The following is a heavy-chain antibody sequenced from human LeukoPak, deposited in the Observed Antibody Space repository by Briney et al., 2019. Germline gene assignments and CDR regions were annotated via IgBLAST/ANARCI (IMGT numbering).Heavy chain of an antibody. Sequence: PGGSLRLSCAASGLTFSTYWMSWVRRAPGKGLEWVANMNQDGSEKYYVDSVKGRFTISRDNAKSSLYLQMNSLRAEDTAVYYCATGWAAHDYWSQGTLVTVSS. J-gene: IGHJ4*02. V-gene: IGHV3-7*01. D-gene: IGHD1-26*01. CDR3: ATGWAAHDY. CDR2: MNQDGSEK. CDR1: GLTFSTYW.